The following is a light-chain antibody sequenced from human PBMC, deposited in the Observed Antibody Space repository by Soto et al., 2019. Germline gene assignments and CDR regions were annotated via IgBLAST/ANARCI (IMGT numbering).Light chain of an antibody. J-gene: IGLJ1*01. CDR1: SSDVGGYNY. CDR3: CSYAGRYTFL. Sequence: QSALTQPRSVSGSPGQSVTISCTGTSSDVGGYNYVSWYQQHPGKAPKLLIYDVSNRPSGVPDRFSGSRSGNTASLTISGLQAEDEADYYCCSYAGRYTFLFGTGTKLTVL. V-gene: IGLV2-11*01. CDR2: DVS.